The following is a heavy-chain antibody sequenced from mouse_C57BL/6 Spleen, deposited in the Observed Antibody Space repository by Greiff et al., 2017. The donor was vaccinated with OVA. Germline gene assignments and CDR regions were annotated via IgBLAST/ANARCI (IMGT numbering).Heavy chain of an antibody. J-gene: IGHJ2*01. Sequence: QVQLQQPGAELVRPGSSVKLSCKASGYTFTSYWMHWVKQRPIQGLEWIGNIDPSDSETHYNQKFKDKATLTVDKSSSTAYMQLSSLTSEDSAVYYCASGLRLYYFDYGGQGTTLTVSS. CDR2: IDPSDSET. D-gene: IGHD1-1*01. CDR1: GYTFTSYW. CDR3: ASGLRLYYFDY. V-gene: IGHV1-52*01.